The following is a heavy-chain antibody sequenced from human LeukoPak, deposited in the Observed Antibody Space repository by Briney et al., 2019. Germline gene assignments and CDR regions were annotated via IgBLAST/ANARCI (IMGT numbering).Heavy chain of an antibody. Sequence: MNWVRQAPGKGLEWVSSISSSSSYIYYADSVKGRFTISRDNAKNSLYLQMNSLRADDTAVYYCARDSGWYGYWGQGTLVTVSS. D-gene: IGHD6-19*01. CDR2: ISSSSSYI. V-gene: IGHV3-21*01. J-gene: IGHJ4*02. CDR3: ARDSGWYGY.